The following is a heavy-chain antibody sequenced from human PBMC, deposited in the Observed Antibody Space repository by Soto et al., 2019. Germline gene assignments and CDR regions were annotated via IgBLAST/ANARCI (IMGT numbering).Heavy chain of an antibody. V-gene: IGHV3-23*01. D-gene: IGHD2-2*01. Sequence: LRLSCAASGFTFSTHAMTWVRQTPGKGLEWVSGISGFGGSTYYADSVKGRFTISRDNSKNTLYLQMNSLRAEDTAVYYCARDCSRTTCLGAFDIWGQGTLVTVSS. CDR2: ISGFGGST. J-gene: IGHJ3*02. CDR1: GFTFSTHA. CDR3: ARDCSRTTCLGAFDI.